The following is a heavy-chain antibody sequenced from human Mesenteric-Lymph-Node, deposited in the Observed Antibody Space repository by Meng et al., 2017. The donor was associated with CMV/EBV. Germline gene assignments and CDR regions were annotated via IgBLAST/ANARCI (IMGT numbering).Heavy chain of an antibody. CDR1: GYIFTGYY. J-gene: IGHJ6*01. CDR2: INPNNGAT. V-gene: IGHV1-2*02. CDR3: ARDLFITADFWSGHLDV. D-gene: IGHD3-3*01. Sequence: ASVKVSCKASGYIFTGYYMHWVRQAPGQGLEWMGWINPNNGATVYAQRFQGRVTMTRDTSTGTVYIEVSSLRSEDTAVYYCARDLFITADFWSGHLDVWGQGTTVTVSS.